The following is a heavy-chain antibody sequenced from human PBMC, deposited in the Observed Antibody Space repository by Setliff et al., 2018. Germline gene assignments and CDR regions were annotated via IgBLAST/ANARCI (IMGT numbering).Heavy chain of an antibody. V-gene: IGHV4-39*01. D-gene: IGHD2-15*01. CDR3: VRPGGTTVVARHFDY. Sequence: KTSETLSLTCPVSDDSFTSSRYYWGWIRQAPGSGLEWIGSISYSGTPYYNASVESRVTISIDTSRNQFSLELRSVTVADTATYYCVRPGGTTVVARHFDYWGSGILVTVSS. CDR2: ISYSGTP. CDR1: DDSFTSSRYY. J-gene: IGHJ4*01.